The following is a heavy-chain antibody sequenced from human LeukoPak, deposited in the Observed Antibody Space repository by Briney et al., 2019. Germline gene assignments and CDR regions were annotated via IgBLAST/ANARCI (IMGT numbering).Heavy chain of an antibody. D-gene: IGHD2-15*01. CDR3: ARSSCSGGSCYSLDY. Sequence: SGTLSLTCTVSGGSISSYHWSWIRQPAGKGLEWIGHIYTSGNTDYNPSLKSRVTMSVDTSKNQFSLKLSSVTAADTAVYYCARSSCSGGSCYSLDYWGQGTLVTVSS. V-gene: IGHV4-4*07. J-gene: IGHJ4*02. CDR1: GGSISSYH. CDR2: IYTSGNT.